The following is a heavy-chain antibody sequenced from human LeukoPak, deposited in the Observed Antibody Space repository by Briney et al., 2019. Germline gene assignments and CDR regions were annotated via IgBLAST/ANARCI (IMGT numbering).Heavy chain of an antibody. J-gene: IGHJ6*02. Sequence: SVKVSCKASGGTFSSYAISWVRQAPGQGLEWMGRIIPILGIANYAQKFQGRVTITADKSTSTAYMELSSLRSEDTAVYYCARDLAVAGTGYYYYGMDVWGQGTTVTVSS. CDR3: ARDLAVAGTGYYYYGMDV. CDR1: GGTFSSYA. D-gene: IGHD6-19*01. CDR2: IIPILGIA. V-gene: IGHV1-69*04.